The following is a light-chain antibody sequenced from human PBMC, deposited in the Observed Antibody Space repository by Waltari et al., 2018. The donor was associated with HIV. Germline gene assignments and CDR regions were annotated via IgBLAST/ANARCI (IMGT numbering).Light chain of an antibody. Sequence: QAAVTPAPSMTVSPGGTIILTCGSSAVPVTSKNYPYWFQQKPGQAPTTLIFDSTKRHSWTPARFSGFLLGDKAVLTLSGALSEDEAFYYCLLFFGDTRIFGGGTMVTV. CDR1: AVPVTSKNY. CDR3: LLFFGDTRI. J-gene: IGLJ2*01. V-gene: IGLV7-46*01. CDR2: DST.